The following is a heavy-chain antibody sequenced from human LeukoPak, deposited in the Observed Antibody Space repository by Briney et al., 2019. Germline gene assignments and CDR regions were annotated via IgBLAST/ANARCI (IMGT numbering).Heavy chain of an antibody. V-gene: IGHV3-30-3*01. CDR2: ISYDGSNK. Sequence: GRSMRLSCAASGFTFSSYAMHWDRQAPGKGLEWVAAISYDGSNKYYADSVKGRFTISRHNSKNTLYLRINSLRAEETDVSYCARDRYSSGWYSGSSPIYGMDVWGQGTTVTVSS. D-gene: IGHD6-19*01. J-gene: IGHJ6*02. CDR1: GFTFSSYA. CDR3: ARDRYSSGWYSGSSPIYGMDV.